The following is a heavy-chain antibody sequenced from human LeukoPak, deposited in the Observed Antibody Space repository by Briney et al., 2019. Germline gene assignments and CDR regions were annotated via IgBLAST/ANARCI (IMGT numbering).Heavy chain of an antibody. D-gene: IGHD3-9*01. J-gene: IGHJ3*02. CDR2: IYSGGST. Sequence: GGSLRLPCAASGFTVSSNYMSWVRQAPGKGLEWVSVIYSGGSTDYADSVKGRFTISRDNSKNTLYLQMNSLRVEDTAVYYCARSSHYDILTGYSAEDAFDIWGQGTMVTVSS. V-gene: IGHV3-53*01. CDR3: ARSSHYDILTGYSAEDAFDI. CDR1: GFTVSSNY.